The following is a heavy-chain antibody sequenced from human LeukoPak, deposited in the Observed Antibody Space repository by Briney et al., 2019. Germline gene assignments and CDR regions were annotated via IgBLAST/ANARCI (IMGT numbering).Heavy chain of an antibody. D-gene: IGHD6-13*01. CDR3: ARLTAAAGTDTTHYFDY. CDR1: GYSFTSYW. J-gene: IGHJ4*02. Sequence: GESLKISCKGSGYSFTSYWIGWVRQMPGKGLEWMGIIYPGDSDTRYGPSFQGQVTISADKSISTAYLQWSSLRASDTAMYYCARLTAAAGTDTTHYFDYWGQGTLVTVSS. V-gene: IGHV5-51*01. CDR2: IYPGDSDT.